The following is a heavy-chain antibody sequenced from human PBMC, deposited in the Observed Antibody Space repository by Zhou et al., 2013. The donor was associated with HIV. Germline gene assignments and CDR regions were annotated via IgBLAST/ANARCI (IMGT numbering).Heavy chain of an antibody. J-gene: IGHJ4*02. CDR3: ARERGDYVPSYFDY. V-gene: IGHV1-69*12. Sequence: QVQVVQSGAEVKKPGSSVKVSCKVSGGTFTRYAIHWVRQAPGQGLEWMGRIIPIFGTANYAQKFRGRVTITADESTSTAYMELSSLRSEDTAVYYCARERGDYVPSYFDYWGQGTLVTVSS. CDR1: GGTFTRYA. CDR2: IIPIFGTA. D-gene: IGHD4-17*01.